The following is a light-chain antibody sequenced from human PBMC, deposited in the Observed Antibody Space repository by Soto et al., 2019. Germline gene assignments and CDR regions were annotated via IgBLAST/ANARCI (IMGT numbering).Light chain of an antibody. V-gene: IGKV3-20*01. Sequence: EIVLTQSPGTLSLSPGERATLSCRASQSVSSSYLAWYQQKPGQAPRLLIYGASSRATGTPDRFSGSGSGTDFTLTISRLEPEDFAVYYCQQYGRSQTFGQGTKLEIK. CDR1: QSVSSSY. CDR3: QQYGRSQT. J-gene: IGKJ2*01. CDR2: GAS.